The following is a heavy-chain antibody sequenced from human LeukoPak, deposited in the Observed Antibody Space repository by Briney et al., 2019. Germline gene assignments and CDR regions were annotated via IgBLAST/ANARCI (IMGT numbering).Heavy chain of an antibody. V-gene: IGHV3-30-3*01. CDR1: GFTFSSYA. D-gene: IGHD4-17*01. CDR3: ARDPSNDYGDYGSDYFDY. CDR2: ISYDGSNK. Sequence: GGSLTLSCAASGFTFSSYAMHWVRQAPGKGLEWVAVISYDGSNKYYADSVKGRFTISRDNSKNTLYLQMNSLRAEDTAVYYCARDPSNDYGDYGSDYFDYWGQGTLVTVSS. J-gene: IGHJ4*02.